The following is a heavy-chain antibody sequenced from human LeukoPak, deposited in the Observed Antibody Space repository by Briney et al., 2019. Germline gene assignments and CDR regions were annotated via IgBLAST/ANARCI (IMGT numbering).Heavy chain of an antibody. D-gene: IGHD6-13*01. CDR1: GFIVSDNY. J-gene: IGHJ4*02. V-gene: IGHV3-66*01. Sequence: GGSLRLSCAASGFIVSDNYMSWVRQAPGKGLEWVSVIYSGGSTYYADSVKGRFTISRDNSKNTLYLQMNSLRAEDTAVYYCVRDPLGIAAAGISYWGQGTLVTVSS. CDR3: VRDPLGIAAAGISY. CDR2: IYSGGST.